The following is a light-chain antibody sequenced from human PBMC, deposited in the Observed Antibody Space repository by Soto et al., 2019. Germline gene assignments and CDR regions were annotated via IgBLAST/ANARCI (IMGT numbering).Light chain of an antibody. CDR3: QQCGNSPQT. CDR1: QSVNSSY. Sequence: EIVLTQSPGTLSLSPGERVTLSCRASQSVNSSYLAWYEHKPGQAPRLLIYVASTRATGIPDRFSGSGSGTDFTLIIARLEPGDFAVYYCQQCGNSPQTFGQGTKVDIK. J-gene: IGKJ1*01. V-gene: IGKV3-20*01. CDR2: VAS.